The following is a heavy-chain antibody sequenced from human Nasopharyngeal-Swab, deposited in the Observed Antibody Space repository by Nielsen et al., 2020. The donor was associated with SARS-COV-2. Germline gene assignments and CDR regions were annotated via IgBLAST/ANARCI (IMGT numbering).Heavy chain of an antibody. CDR1: GFTFSNSA. CDR3: AKEEVPNDY. D-gene: IGHD4/OR15-4a*01. J-gene: IGHJ4*02. CDR2: ISISGATT. V-gene: IGHV3-23*01. Sequence: GESVKISCSVSGFTFSNSALCWVRQAPGKGLEWVSAISISGATTFYADSVRGRFTISRDNDRNTVYLQMSSLTVEDTAIYYCAKEEVPNDYWGQGTLVTVSS.